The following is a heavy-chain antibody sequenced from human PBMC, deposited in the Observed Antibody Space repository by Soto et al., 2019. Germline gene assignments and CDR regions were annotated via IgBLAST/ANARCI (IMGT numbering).Heavy chain of an antibody. CDR1: EVTFISYS. J-gene: IGHJ6*02. CDR3: ARDRDGMDV. CDR2: ISSSSSYI. Sequence: WGPLRVSCRAAEVTFISYSMNCVRQAPGKGLEWVSSISSSSSYIYYADSVKGRFTISRDNAKNSLYLQMNSLRAEDTAVYYCARDRDGMDVWGQGTTVTVSS. V-gene: IGHV3-21*01.